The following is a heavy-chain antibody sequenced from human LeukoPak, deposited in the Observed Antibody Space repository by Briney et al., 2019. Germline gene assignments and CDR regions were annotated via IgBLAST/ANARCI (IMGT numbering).Heavy chain of an antibody. CDR2: INPNSGGT. Sequence: ASVKVSCKASGYTFTGYYMHWVRQAPGQGLEWIGWINPNSGGTNYAQKFQGRVTMTRDTSISTAYMELSRLRSDDTAVYYCARDAGDRYGDYVAYFDYWGQGTLVTVSS. CDR1: GYTFTGYY. D-gene: IGHD4-17*01. CDR3: ARDAGDRYGDYVAYFDY. J-gene: IGHJ4*02. V-gene: IGHV1-2*02.